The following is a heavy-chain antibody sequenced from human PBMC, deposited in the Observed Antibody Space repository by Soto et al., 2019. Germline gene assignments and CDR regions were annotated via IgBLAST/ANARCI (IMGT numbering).Heavy chain of an antibody. CDR2: IIPIFGAP. Sequence: SVKVSCKASGGSFSSYPINWMRQAPGQGLAWMGGIIPIFGAPNYAREFQGRVTITADESTSTVYMELSSLRSEDTAVYYCARGNSYHYDSSGYKSPFQHWGQGTLVTVSS. CDR1: GGSFSSYP. V-gene: IGHV1-69*13. D-gene: IGHD3-22*01. J-gene: IGHJ4*02. CDR3: ARGNSYHYDSSGYKSPFQH.